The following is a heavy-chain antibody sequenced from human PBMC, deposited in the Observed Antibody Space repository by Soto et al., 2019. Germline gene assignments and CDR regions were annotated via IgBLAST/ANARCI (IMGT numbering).Heavy chain of an antibody. V-gene: IGHV4-59*08. J-gene: IGHJ6*03. Sequence: SETLSLTCTVSGGSISSYYWSWIRQPPGKGLEWIGYIYYSGSTNYNPSLKSRVTISVDTSKNQFSLKLSSVTAADTAVYYCASLITIFGVVNPSYMDVWGKGTTVTVSS. CDR1: GGSISSYY. CDR2: IYYSGST. D-gene: IGHD3-3*01. CDR3: ASLITIFGVVNPSYMDV.